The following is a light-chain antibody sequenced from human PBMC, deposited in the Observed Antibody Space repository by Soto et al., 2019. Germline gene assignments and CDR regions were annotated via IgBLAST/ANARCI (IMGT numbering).Light chain of an antibody. Sequence: EIVLTQSPGTLSLSPGERATLSCRASQSLSSNYLAWYQQKPGQAPRLLIYGASTRATGIPDRFSGSGSGTDFTLTIRRLELEGFAVYYCQQYHISPPAFGQGTVVEIK. CDR3: QQYHISPPA. CDR1: QSLSSNY. CDR2: GAS. J-gene: IGKJ1*01. V-gene: IGKV3-20*01.